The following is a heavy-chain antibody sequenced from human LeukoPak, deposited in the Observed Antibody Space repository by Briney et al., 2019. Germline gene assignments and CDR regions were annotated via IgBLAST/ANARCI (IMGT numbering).Heavy chain of an antibody. D-gene: IGHD6-19*01. CDR3: AYAQQWLDDAFDI. V-gene: IGHV4-34*08. Sequence: GSLRLSCAASGFTFSNYVMNWVRQPPGKGLEWIGEINHSGSTNYNPSLKSRVTISVDTSKNQFSLKLSSVTAADTAVYYCAYAQQWLDDAFDIWGQGTMVTVSS. CDR1: GFTFSNYV. CDR2: INHSGST. J-gene: IGHJ3*02.